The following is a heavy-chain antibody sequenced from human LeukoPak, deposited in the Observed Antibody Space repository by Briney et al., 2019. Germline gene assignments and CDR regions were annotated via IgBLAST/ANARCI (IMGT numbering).Heavy chain of an antibody. J-gene: IGHJ4*02. CDR3: ARTATYYSNYYFDY. CDR1: GGSISSYY. Sequence: SETLSLTCTVSGGSISSYYWSWIRQPPGKGLEWIGYIYYSGSTNYNPSLKSRVTISVDTSKDQFSLKLSSVTAADTAVYYCARTATYYSNYYFDYWGQGTLVTVSS. V-gene: IGHV4-59*08. D-gene: IGHD3-22*01. CDR2: IYYSGST.